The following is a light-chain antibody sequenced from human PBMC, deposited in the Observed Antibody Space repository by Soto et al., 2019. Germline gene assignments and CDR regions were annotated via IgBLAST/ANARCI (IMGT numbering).Light chain of an antibody. CDR3: HQYNKGPPTWT. CDR2: GAS. Sequence: EIVMTQSPATLSVSPGERATLSCRASQSVSSNLAWYQQKPGQAPRLLIYGASTRSTGIPARFSGSGSGTEFTLTISSLQSEDFEVYYCHQYNKGPPTWTFGQGTKVEIK. CDR1: QSVSSN. V-gene: IGKV3-15*01. J-gene: IGKJ1*01.